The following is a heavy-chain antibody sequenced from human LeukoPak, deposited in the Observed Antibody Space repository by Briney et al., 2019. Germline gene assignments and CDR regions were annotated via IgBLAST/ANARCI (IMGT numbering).Heavy chain of an antibody. V-gene: IGHV3-23*01. CDR3: AKYSSSWYAATYFDY. J-gene: IGHJ4*02. CDR1: GFTFSSYG. Sequence: GGSLRLSCAASGFTFSSYGMSWVRQAPGKGLEWVSAISGSGGSTYYADSVKGRFTISRDNSKNTLYLQMNSLRAEDTAVYYCAKYSSSWYAATYFDYWGQGTLVTVSS. CDR2: ISGSGGST. D-gene: IGHD6-13*01.